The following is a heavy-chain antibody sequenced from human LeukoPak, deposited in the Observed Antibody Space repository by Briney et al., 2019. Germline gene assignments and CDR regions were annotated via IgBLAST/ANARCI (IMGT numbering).Heavy chain of an antibody. V-gene: IGHV3-30*02. D-gene: IGHD1-26*01. CDR1: GFTFSSYG. CDR3: AKEHEPKAEWELPYDAFDI. J-gene: IGHJ3*02. CDR2: IRYDGSNK. Sequence: PGGSLRLSCAASGFTFSSYGMHWVRQAPGKGLEWVAFIRYDGSNKYYADSVKGRFTISRDNAKNSLYLQMNSLRAEDTAVYYCAKEHEPKAEWELPYDAFDIWGQGTMVTVSS.